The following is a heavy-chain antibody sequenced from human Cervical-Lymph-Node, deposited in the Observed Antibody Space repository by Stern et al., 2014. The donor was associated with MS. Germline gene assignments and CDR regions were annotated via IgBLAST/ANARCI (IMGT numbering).Heavy chain of an antibody. V-gene: IGHV1-46*01. Sequence: EQLEESGAEVKKPGASVKVSCKASGYTFTTYSVHWVRQAPGQGLEWMGIITPSGDTTSYAQRFQGRVTMTRDTSTRTVYMELSSLRSEGTAVYYCATGGAAPRYFDLWGRGTLLTVSS. CDR3: ATGGAAPRYFDL. D-gene: IGHD3-10*01. J-gene: IGHJ2*01. CDR2: ITPSGDTT. CDR1: GYTFTTYS.